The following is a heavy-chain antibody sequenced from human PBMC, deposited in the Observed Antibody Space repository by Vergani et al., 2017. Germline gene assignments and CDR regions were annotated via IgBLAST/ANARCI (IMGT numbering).Heavy chain of an antibody. CDR2: NYTSGST. CDR1: GGSISSGSYY. V-gene: IGHV4-61*02. Sequence: QVQLQESGPGLVKPSQTLSLTCTVSGGSISSGSYYWSWIRQPAGKGLEWIGRNYTSGSTNYNPSLKSRVTMSVDTSKNQFSLKLSSVTAADTAVYYCAGEEVATWGVAFDIWGQGTMVTVSS. CDR3: AGEEVATWGVAFDI. D-gene: IGHD2-15*01. J-gene: IGHJ3*02.